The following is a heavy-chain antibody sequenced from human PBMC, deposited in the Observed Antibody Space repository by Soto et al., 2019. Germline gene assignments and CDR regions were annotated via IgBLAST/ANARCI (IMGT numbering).Heavy chain of an antibody. D-gene: IGHD2-15*01. J-gene: IGHJ3*02. Sequence: QVQLVQSGAAVKKPGSSVKFSCKASGGTFSSYAISWVRQAPGQGLEWMGGIIPIFGTANYAQKFQGRVTITAVKSTSPAYMELSSLRSEDTAVYYCASEGAKYCSGGSCPESGAFDIWGQGTMVTVSS. CDR1: GGTFSSYA. CDR3: ASEGAKYCSGGSCPESGAFDI. V-gene: IGHV1-69*06. CDR2: IIPIFGTA.